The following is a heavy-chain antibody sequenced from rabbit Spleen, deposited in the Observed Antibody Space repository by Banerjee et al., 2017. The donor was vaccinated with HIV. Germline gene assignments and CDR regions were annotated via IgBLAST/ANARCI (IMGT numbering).Heavy chain of an antibody. V-gene: IGHV1S45*01. J-gene: IGHJ3*01. CDR2: IYISGGST. Sequence: QEQLEESGGDLVKPEGSLTLTCTASGFSFSSSYWICWVRQAPGKGLEWIACIYISGGSTYYANWAKGRFTISKTSSTTVTLQMTSLTVADTATYFCARDTGSSFSSYGMDLWGQGTLVTVS. CDR3: ARDTGSSFSSYGMDL. CDR1: GFSFSSSYW. D-gene: IGHD8-1*01.